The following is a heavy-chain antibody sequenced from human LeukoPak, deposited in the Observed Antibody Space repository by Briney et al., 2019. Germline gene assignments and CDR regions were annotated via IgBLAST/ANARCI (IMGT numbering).Heavy chain of an antibody. J-gene: IGHJ4*02. V-gene: IGHV4-39*07. CDR2: IYYSGST. D-gene: IGHD3-10*01. CDR3: ATLPLLWFGEFPEDY. CDR1: GGSISSSSYY. Sequence: SETLSLTCTVSGGSISSSSYYWGWIRQPPGKGLEWIGSIYYSGSTYYNPSLKSRVTISVDTSKNQFSLKLSSVTAADTAVYYCATLPLLWFGEFPEDYWGQGTLVTVSS.